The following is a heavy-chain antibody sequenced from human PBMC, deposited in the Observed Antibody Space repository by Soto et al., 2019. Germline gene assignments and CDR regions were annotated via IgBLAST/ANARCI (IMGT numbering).Heavy chain of an antibody. V-gene: IGHV3-33*01. Sequence: GGSLRLSCAASGFTFSSYGMHWVRQAPGKRLEWVAVIWYDGSNKYYADSVKGRFTISRDNSKNTLYLQMNSLRAEDTAVYYCASTVVAAYVWGKGTTVTVSS. J-gene: IGHJ6*04. D-gene: IGHD6-6*01. CDR1: GFTFSSYG. CDR3: ASTVVAAYV. CDR2: IWYDGSNK.